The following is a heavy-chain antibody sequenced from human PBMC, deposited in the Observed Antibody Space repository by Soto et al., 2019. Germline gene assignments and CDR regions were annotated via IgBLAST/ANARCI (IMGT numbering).Heavy chain of an antibody. V-gene: IGHV3-7*04. D-gene: IGHD1-26*01. CDR2: IKEDGSDI. J-gene: IGHJ4*02. Sequence: GGSLRLSCTASGFTFSSFFMNWVRQAPGKGLEWVANIKEDGSDIYYADSVKGRFTISRDNAKKSLYLQMNSLRAKDTAVYYCGRDSGTFHIDYWGQGTLVTVSS. CDR3: GRDSGTFHIDY. CDR1: GFTFSSFF.